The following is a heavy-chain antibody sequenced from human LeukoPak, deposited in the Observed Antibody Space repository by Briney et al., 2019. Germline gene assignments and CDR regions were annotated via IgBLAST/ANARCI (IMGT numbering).Heavy chain of an antibody. CDR2: MNPNSGNT. J-gene: IGHJ6*03. D-gene: IGHD2-15*01. CDR3: ASAMAATPYYYYYMDV. Sequence: ASVKVSCKASGYTFTSYDINWVRQATGQGLEWMGWMNPNSGNTGYAQKFQGRVTMTRNTSISTAYMELSSLRSEDTAVYYCASAMAATPYYYYYMDVWGKGTTVTVSS. CDR1: GYTFTSYD. V-gene: IGHV1-8*01.